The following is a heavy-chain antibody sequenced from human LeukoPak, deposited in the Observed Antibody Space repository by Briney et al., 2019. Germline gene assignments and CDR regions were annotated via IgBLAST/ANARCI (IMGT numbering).Heavy chain of an antibody. Sequence: SETLSLTCTVSGGSISSSSYYWGWIRQPPGKGLEWIGSIYYSGSTYYNPSLKSRVTISVGTSKNQISLKLSSVTAADTAIYYCVTLTGSNRGRMDVWGQGTTVTVSS. CDR3: VTLTGSNRGRMDV. J-gene: IGHJ6*02. CDR2: IYYSGST. D-gene: IGHD2-15*01. V-gene: IGHV4-39*01. CDR1: GGSISSSSYY.